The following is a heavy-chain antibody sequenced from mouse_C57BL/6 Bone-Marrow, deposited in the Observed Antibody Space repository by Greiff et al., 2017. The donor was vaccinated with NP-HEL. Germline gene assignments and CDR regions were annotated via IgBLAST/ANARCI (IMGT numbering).Heavy chain of an antibody. D-gene: IGHD2-4*01. CDR2: IYPRSGNT. Sequence: QVQLQQSGAELARPGASVKLSCKASGYTFTSYGISWVKQRPGQGLEWIGEIYPRSGNTYYNEKFKGKATLTADKSSSTAYMELRSLTSEDSAVYFCASYDYDVYYYAMDYWGQGTSVTVSS. CDR3: ASYDYDVYYYAMDY. J-gene: IGHJ4*01. CDR1: GYTFTSYG. V-gene: IGHV1-81*01.